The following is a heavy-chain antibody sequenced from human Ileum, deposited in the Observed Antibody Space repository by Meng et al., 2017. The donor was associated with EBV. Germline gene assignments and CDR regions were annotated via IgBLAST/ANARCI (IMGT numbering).Heavy chain of an antibody. CDR3: ARIPYGDIYSAYFDY. V-gene: IGHV4-4*02. Sequence: GPGVVKPAGAGAVPGTVPVGPVNGHPWWSCVRPPPGEGREWIGKLYHSGATNYNPSLKSRVTISVDTSVNQFSLELNSVTAADTAVYYCARIPYGDIYSAYFDYWSPGTLVTVSS. D-gene: IGHD2-21*02. J-gene: IGHJ4*02. CDR2: LYHSGAT. CDR1: VGPVNGHPW.